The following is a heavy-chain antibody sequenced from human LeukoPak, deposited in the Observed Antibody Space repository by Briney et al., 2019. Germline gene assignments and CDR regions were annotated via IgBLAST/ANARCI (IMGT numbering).Heavy chain of an antibody. J-gene: IGHJ4*02. V-gene: IGHV3-66*01. D-gene: IGHD2/OR15-2a*01. CDR2: LYSGGNT. Sequence: GGSLRLSCAASGFTVSSNYMSWVRQAPGKGLEWVSVLYSGGNTYYADSVKGRFTISRANSKNTLFLQMNSLRDEDTAVYYCARTLYGFYFDYWGQGTLVTVSS. CDR1: GFTVSSNY. CDR3: ARTLYGFYFDY.